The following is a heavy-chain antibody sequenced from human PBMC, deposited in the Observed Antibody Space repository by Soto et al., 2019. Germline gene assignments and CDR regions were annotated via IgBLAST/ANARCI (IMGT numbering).Heavy chain of an antibody. CDR1: GGSIDSGAFS. J-gene: IGHJ4*02. CDR3: GRIHSAQSSLDY. Sequence: SETLSLTCAVSGGSIDSGAFSLSWIRQPPGKGLEWIGYVTHSGTAYSIPSLNGRLTLSVDSSQTQFSLKLTSVTAADSAFYYCGRIHSAQSSLDYWGRGIQVTVSS. CDR2: VTHSGTA. D-gene: IGHD6-19*01. V-gene: IGHV4-30-2*01.